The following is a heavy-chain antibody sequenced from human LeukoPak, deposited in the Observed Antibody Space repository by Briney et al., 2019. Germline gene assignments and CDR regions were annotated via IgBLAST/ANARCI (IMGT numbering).Heavy chain of an antibody. J-gene: IGHJ5*02. CDR1: GLHFSGTA. D-gene: IGHD6-19*01. Sequence: GGSLRLSCAASGLHFSGTAMSWVRQAPGKGLEWVSAISHDGMNAYYADSVKGRFTISRDNSKKTVSLEMSSLTAADPGVYYCAKDSAQYSSGPECDPRRQGALVTVSP. V-gene: IGHV3-23*01. CDR3: AKDSAQYSSGPECDP. CDR2: ISHDGMNA.